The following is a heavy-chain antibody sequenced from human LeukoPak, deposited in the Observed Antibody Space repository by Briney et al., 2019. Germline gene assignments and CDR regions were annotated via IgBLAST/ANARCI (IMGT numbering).Heavy chain of an antibody. J-gene: IGHJ4*02. CDR3: AKLLGSGQLLDPLDY. V-gene: IGHV3-30*18. Sequence: GGSLRLSCVASGFTFRSYGMHWVRQTPGKGLEWVAVISYDERNKYYTDSVKGRFTISRDNSKNTLYLQMNSLRAVDTALYYCAKLLGSGQLLDPLDYWGQGTLVTVSS. CDR1: GFTFRSYG. CDR2: ISYDERNK. D-gene: IGHD6-13*01.